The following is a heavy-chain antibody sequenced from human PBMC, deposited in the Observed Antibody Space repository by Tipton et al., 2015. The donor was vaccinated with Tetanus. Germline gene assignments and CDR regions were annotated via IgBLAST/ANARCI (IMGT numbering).Heavy chain of an antibody. J-gene: IGHJ5*02. CDR2: TYYSGDT. V-gene: IGHV4-59*01. D-gene: IGHD3-3*01. Sequence: TLSLTCTVSGGSISNYYWNWIRQSPGKGLEWLGNTYYSGDTDYNPSLQSRATISLDTAKNHFSLRLSSVTAADTAVYYCARSHVFRLTLFGEEIPRSGRFDPWGQGTQVTVSS. CDR3: ARSHVFRLTLFGEEIPRSGRFDP. CDR1: GGSISNYY.